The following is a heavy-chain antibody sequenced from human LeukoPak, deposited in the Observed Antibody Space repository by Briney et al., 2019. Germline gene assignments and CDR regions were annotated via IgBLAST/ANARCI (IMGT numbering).Heavy chain of an antibody. Sequence: SETLSLTCTVSGGSISSSSYYWGWIRQPPGKGLEWIGSIYYSGSTYHNPSLKSRVTISVDTSKNQFSLKLNSVTAADTAVYYCAGAMVRGVTRAHYYFDYWGQGTLVTVSS. V-gene: IGHV4-39*07. CDR1: GGSISSSSYY. J-gene: IGHJ4*02. D-gene: IGHD3-10*01. CDR2: IYYSGST. CDR3: AGAMVRGVTRAHYYFDY.